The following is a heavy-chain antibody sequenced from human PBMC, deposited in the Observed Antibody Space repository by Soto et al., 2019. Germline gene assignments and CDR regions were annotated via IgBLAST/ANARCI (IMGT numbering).Heavy chain of an antibody. V-gene: IGHV3-30*18. CDR3: AKDPMTTGS. Sequence: ESGGGVVQPGRSLRLSCAASGFTFSSYGMHWVRQAPGKGLEWVAVISYDGSNKYYADSVKGRFTISRDNSKNTLYLQMNSLRAEDTAVYYCAKDPMTTGSWGQGTLVTVSS. CDR2: ISYDGSNK. D-gene: IGHD4-17*01. CDR1: GFTFSSYG. J-gene: IGHJ4*02.